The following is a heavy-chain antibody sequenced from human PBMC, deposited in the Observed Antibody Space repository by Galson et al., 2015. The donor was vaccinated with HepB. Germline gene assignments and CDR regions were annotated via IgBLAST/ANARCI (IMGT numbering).Heavy chain of an antibody. Sequence: SLRLSCAASGFTFSSYAMSWVRQAPGKGLEWVSAISGSGGSTYYADSVKGRFTISRDNSKNALYLQMNSLRAEDTAVYYCAKCPRTLWEPEYYFDYWGQGTLVTVSS. D-gene: IGHD1-26*01. CDR3: AKCPRTLWEPEYYFDY. J-gene: IGHJ4*02. CDR2: ISGSGGST. V-gene: IGHV3-23*01. CDR1: GFTFSSYA.